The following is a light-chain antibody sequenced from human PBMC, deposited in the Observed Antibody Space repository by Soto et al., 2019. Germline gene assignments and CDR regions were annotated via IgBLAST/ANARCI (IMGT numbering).Light chain of an antibody. CDR2: DVT. CDR1: SSDVGGYNS. V-gene: IGLV2-14*01. CDR3: SSFTSSITYV. J-gene: IGLJ1*01. Sequence: QFVLTQPASVSGSPGQSITISCTGTSSDVGGYNSVSWYRQDPGKAPKLIIYDVTYRPSGVSNRFSGSKSGNTASLTISGLQSEDEADYHCSSFTSSITYVFGTGTQLTVL.